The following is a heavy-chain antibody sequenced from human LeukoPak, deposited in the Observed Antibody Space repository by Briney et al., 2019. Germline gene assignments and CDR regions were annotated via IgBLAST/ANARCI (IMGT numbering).Heavy chain of an antibody. Sequence: GESLKISCKASGYSFTNYWIAWVRQMPGKGLEWMGIIYPGDSDTRYGPSFQGQVTISADKSITTAYLQWSSLKASDTAMYYCATLGGASGSSFDYWGQGTLVTVSS. CDR2: IYPGDSDT. CDR1: GYSFTNYW. CDR3: ATLGGASGSSFDY. J-gene: IGHJ4*02. V-gene: IGHV5-51*01. D-gene: IGHD3-10*01.